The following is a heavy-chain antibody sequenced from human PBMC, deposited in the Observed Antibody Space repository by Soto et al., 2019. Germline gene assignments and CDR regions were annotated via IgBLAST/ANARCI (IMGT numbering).Heavy chain of an antibody. D-gene: IGHD6-13*01. J-gene: IGHJ4*02. CDR2: IKTDGSGT. CDR1: GFTFNNYW. CDR3: SRDGAAVGIHYDY. V-gene: IGHV3-74*01. Sequence: PGGSLRLSCAAAGFTFNNYWMHWVRQAPGKGLVWVSRIKTDGSGTTYAESVKGRFTISRDNAKNTLYLQMNSLRDEDTAVYFCSRDGAAVGIHYDYWGQGTPGTVS.